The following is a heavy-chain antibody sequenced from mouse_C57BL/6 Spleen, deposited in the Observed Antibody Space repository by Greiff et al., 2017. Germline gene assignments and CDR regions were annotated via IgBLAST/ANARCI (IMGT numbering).Heavy chain of an antibody. J-gene: IGHJ4*01. CDR2: IDPEDGET. CDR3: ARGFGSRNYAMDY. Sequence: VHVKQSGAELVKPGASVKLSCTASGFNIKDYYMHWVKQRTEQGLEWIGRIDPEDGETKYAPKFQGKATITADTSSNTAYLQLSSLTSEDTAVYYCARGFGSRNYAMDYWGQGTSVTVSS. CDR1: GFNIKDYY. V-gene: IGHV14-2*01. D-gene: IGHD1-1*01.